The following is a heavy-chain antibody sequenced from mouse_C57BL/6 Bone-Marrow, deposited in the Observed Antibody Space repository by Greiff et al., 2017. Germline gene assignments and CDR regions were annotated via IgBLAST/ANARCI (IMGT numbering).Heavy chain of an antibody. Sequence: VQLQQSGAELVKPGASVKMSCKASGYTFTSYWITWVKQRPGQGLEWIGDIYPGSGSTNYNEKFKSKATLTVDTSSSTAYMQLSSLTSEDSAVYDCARGGLYDGYYWYFDVWGTGTTVTVSA. D-gene: IGHD2-3*01. CDR3: ARGGLYDGYYWYFDV. J-gene: IGHJ1*03. V-gene: IGHV1-55*01. CDR2: IYPGSGST. CDR1: GYTFTSYW.